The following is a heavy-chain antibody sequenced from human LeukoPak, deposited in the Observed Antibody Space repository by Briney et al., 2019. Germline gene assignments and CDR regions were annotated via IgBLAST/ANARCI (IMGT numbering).Heavy chain of an antibody. CDR3: ARDQGVVRGVIIN. D-gene: IGHD3-10*01. CDR1: GGSFSGYY. V-gene: IGHV4-34*01. CDR2: INHSGST. J-gene: IGHJ4*02. Sequence: SETLSLTCAVYGGSFSGYYWSWIRQPPGKGLEWIGEINHSGSTNYNPSLKSRVTISVDTSKNQFSLKLSSVTAADTAVYYCARDQGVVRGVIINWGQGTLVTVSS.